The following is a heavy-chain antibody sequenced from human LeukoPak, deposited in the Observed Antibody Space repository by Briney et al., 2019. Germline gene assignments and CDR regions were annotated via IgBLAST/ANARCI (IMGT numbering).Heavy chain of an antibody. V-gene: IGHV4-31*03. Sequence: SETLSLTCTGSGGSISSGGYYWSWIRQHPVKGLEWVGYIDYSGSTYYNPSLKSRLTISMDTSKNQFSLRLSSVTAADTAVYYCARDPGKDGYNYSFDYWGQGTLVTVSS. J-gene: IGHJ4*02. CDR1: GGSISSGGYY. D-gene: IGHD5-24*01. CDR2: IDYSGST. CDR3: ARDPGKDGYNYSFDY.